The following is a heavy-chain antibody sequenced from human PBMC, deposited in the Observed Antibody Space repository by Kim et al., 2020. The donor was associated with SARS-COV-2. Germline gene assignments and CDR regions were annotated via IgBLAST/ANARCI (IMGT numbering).Heavy chain of an antibody. J-gene: IGHJ4*02. V-gene: IGHV3-30*18. Sequence: GGSLRLSCAASGFTFSSYGMHWVRQAPGKGLEWVAVISYDGSNKYYADSVKDRFTISRDNSKNTLYLQMNSLRAEDTAVYYCAKVHQSWLSYFDYWGQGTLVTVSS. CDR1: GFTFSSYG. CDR3: AKVHQSWLSYFDY. D-gene: IGHD6-19*01. CDR2: ISYDGSNK.